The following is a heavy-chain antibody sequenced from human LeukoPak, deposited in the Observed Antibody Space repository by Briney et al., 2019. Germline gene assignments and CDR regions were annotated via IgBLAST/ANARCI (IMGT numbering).Heavy chain of an antibody. D-gene: IGHD2-15*01. CDR1: GYTFTGYY. Sequence: ASVKVSCKASGYTFTGYYLHWVRQAPGQGLEWMGWISAYNGNTNYAQKLQGRVTMTTDTSTSTAYMELRSLRSDDTAVYYCARDGTKVAATYYYYYMDVWGKGTTVTISS. V-gene: IGHV1-18*04. CDR3: ARDGTKVAATYYYYYMDV. CDR2: ISAYNGNT. J-gene: IGHJ6*03.